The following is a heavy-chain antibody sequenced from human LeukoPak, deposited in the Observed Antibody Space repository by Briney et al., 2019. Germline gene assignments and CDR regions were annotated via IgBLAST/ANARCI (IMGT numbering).Heavy chain of an antibody. Sequence: GGSLRLSCAASGFTFDDYTMHWVRQAPGKGLGWVSLIIWAGGSTYYADSVKGRFTISRDNSKNSLYLQMNSLRAEDTALYYCARGYGSGSYLYWGQGTLVSVSS. V-gene: IGHV3-43*01. CDR1: GFTFDDYT. J-gene: IGHJ4*02. CDR2: IIWAGGST. CDR3: ARGYGSGSYLY. D-gene: IGHD3-10*01.